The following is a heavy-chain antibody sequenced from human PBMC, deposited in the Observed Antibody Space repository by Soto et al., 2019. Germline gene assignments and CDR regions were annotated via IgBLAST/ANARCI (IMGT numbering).Heavy chain of an antibody. Sequence: SETLSLTCSVSGASISGYYWSWIRQPPGKGLEWIGEINHSGSTNYNPSLKSRVTISVDTSKNQFSLKLSSVTAADTAVYYCANSSGYYDSSGYLNWGQGTLVTVSS. D-gene: IGHD3-22*01. CDR3: ANSSGYYDSSGYLN. V-gene: IGHV4-34*01. CDR1: GASISGYY. J-gene: IGHJ4*02. CDR2: INHSGST.